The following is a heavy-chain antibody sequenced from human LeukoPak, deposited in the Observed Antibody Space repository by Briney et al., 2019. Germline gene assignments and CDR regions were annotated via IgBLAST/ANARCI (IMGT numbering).Heavy chain of an antibody. CDR1: GYTFTGYY. CDR2: INPNSGGT. J-gene: IGHJ5*02. Sequence: ALVKVSCKASGYTFTGYYIHWVRQAPGQGLEWMGRINPNSGGTNYAQKFQGRVTMTRDTSISTAYMELNRLTSDDTAVYYCAREPMVRDFNWFDPWGQGTLVTVSS. CDR3: AREPMVRDFNWFDP. V-gene: IGHV1-2*06. D-gene: IGHD3-10*01.